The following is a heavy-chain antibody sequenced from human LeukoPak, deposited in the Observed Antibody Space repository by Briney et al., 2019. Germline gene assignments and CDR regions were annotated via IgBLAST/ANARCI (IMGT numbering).Heavy chain of an antibody. J-gene: IGHJ5*02. Sequence: ASVKVSCKASGYTFTGYYIHWVRQAPGQGLEWMGRINPNSGGTNYAQKFQGRVSMTRDTSIGTAYMKLTRLRSDDTAVYYCGRSGVDNWFDPWGQGTLVTVSS. D-gene: IGHD3-10*01. CDR3: GRSGVDNWFDP. CDR2: INPNSGGT. CDR1: GYTFTGYY. V-gene: IGHV1-2*06.